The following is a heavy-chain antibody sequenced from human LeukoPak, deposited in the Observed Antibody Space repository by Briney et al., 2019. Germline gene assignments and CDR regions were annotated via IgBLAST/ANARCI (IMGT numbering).Heavy chain of an antibody. CDR3: ATQIIAVAGDY. D-gene: IGHD6-19*01. CDR2: IYPSDSDT. CDR1: GYRFTGYW. Sequence: GESLKISCKASGYRFTGYWIGWVRQMPGKGLEWMGIIYPSDSDTRYSPSFQGQVTISADESINTAYLQWSSLKASDTAMYYCATQIIAVAGDYWGQGTLVTVSS. J-gene: IGHJ4*02. V-gene: IGHV5-51*01.